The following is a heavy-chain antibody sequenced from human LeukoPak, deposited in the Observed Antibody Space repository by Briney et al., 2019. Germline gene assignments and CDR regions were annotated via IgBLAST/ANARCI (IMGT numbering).Heavy chain of an antibody. CDR2: IIHIFGTA. J-gene: IGHJ4*02. D-gene: IGHD4-17*01. Sequence: GASVKVSCKASGGTFSSYAISWVRQAPGQGLEWMGGIIHIFGTANYAQKFQGRVTITADESTSTAYMELSSLRSEDTAVYYCASHDYGDYPGDYWGQGTLVTVSS. CDR3: ASHDYGDYPGDY. CDR1: GGTFSSYA. V-gene: IGHV1-69*13.